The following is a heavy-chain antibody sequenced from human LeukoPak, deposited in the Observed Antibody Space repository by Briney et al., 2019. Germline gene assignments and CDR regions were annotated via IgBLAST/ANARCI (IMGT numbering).Heavy chain of an antibody. CDR3: ARDRSSSSWYDYYYYGMDV. J-gene: IGHJ6*02. CDR2: INAGKGNT. D-gene: IGHD6-13*01. V-gene: IGHV1-3*01. Sequence: GASVKVSCKASGYTFTSYAMHWVRQAPGQRPEWMGWINAGKGNTKYSQKFQGRVTITADESTSTAYMELSSLRSEDTAVYYCARDRSSSSWYDYYYYGMDVWGQGTTVTVSS. CDR1: GYTFTSYA.